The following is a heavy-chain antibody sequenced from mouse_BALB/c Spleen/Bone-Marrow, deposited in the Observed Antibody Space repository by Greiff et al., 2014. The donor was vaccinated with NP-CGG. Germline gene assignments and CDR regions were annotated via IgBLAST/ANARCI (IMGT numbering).Heavy chain of an antibody. D-gene: IGHD4-1*01. Sequence: QVQLQQPGAELVRPGTSVTVSCKASGYAFTNYLIEWVKQRPGQGLEWIGVINPGSGGINYNEKFRVKATLTADKSSSTVYVQLSSLTSDDSAVYFCARELGRGFAYWGQGTLVTVSA. J-gene: IGHJ3*01. CDR1: GYAFTNYL. CDR2: INPGSGGI. CDR3: ARELGRGFAY. V-gene: IGHV1-54*01.